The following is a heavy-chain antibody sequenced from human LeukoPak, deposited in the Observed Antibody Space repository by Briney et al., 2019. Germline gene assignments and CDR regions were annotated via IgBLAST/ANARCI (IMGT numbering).Heavy chain of an antibody. J-gene: IGHJ5*02. D-gene: IGHD6-13*01. V-gene: IGHV4-38-2*02. CDR1: GYSISSDYY. CDR3: ARDVMLEYSSSWYGVNWFDP. CDR2: MYHSGST. Sequence: PSETLSLTCTVSGYSISSDYYWGWIRQPPGKGLEWIGSMYHSGSTYYNPSLESRVTISVDTSKNQFSLKLSSVTAADTAVYYCARDVMLEYSSSWYGVNWFDPWGQGTLVTVSS.